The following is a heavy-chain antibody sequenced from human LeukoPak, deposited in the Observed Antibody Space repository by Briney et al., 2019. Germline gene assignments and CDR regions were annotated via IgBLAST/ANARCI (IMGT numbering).Heavy chain of an antibody. D-gene: IGHD3-22*01. CDR3: AKARDYYDSSGFFDY. CDR1: GFTFSSYA. J-gene: IGHJ4*02. V-gene: IGHV3-23*01. Sequence: GGSLRLSRAASGFTFSSYAMSWVRQAPGKGLEWVSAISGSGGSTYYADSVKGRFTISRDNSKNTLYLQMNSLRAEDTAVYYCAKARDYYDSSGFFDYWGQGTLVTVSS. CDR2: ISGSGGST.